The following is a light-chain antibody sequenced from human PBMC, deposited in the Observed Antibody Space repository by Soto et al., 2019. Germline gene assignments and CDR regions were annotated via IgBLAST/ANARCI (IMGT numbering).Light chain of an antibody. Sequence: DIQLTQSPSFLSASVGDRVTITCRASQGISSSLAWYQQKPGEAPRLLIYAASTLQSGVPSRFSGSGYGTEFTVTIISLQPDDFSSYYCQKLHNFPLTFGQGTRLEIK. CDR3: QKLHNFPLT. V-gene: IGKV1-9*01. CDR2: AAS. J-gene: IGKJ5*01. CDR1: QGISSS.